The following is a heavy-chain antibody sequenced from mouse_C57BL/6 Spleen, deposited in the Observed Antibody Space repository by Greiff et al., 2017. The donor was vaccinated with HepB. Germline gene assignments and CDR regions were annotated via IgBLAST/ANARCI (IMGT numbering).Heavy chain of an antibody. J-gene: IGHJ2*01. D-gene: IGHD1-1*01. CDR1: GYTFTSYW. V-gene: IGHV1-72*01. CDR3: ARSTTTVVAEWDY. Sequence: VQLQQSGAELVKPGASVKLSCKASGYTFTSYWMHWVKQRPGRGLEWIGRIDPNSGGTKYNEKFKSTATLTVDKPSSTAYMQRSSLTSEDSAVYYCARSTTTVVAEWDYWGQGTTLTVSS. CDR2: IDPNSGGT.